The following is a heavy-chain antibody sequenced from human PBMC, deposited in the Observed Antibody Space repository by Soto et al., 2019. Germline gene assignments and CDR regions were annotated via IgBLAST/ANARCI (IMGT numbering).Heavy chain of an antibody. Sequence: QVHLVQSGVEVKTPGASVKVSCQASGYTFFTYDISWVRQAPGQGLEWMGWISTYSGDTKYAQKFQGRVTMTTDTSKHKAYLEMRSLRSDDTAGYYCARHHGPTTSEKWFDPWGQGTLVTVSS. J-gene: IGHJ5*02. CDR2: ISTYSGDT. V-gene: IGHV1-18*01. D-gene: IGHD5-12*01. CDR1: GYTFFTYD. CDR3: ARHHGPTTSEKWFDP.